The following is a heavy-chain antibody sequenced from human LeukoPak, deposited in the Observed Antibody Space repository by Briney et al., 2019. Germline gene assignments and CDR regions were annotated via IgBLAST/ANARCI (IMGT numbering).Heavy chain of an antibody. Sequence: SETLSLTCTVSGGSISSYYWSWIRQPPEKGLEWIGYIYYSGSTNYNPSLKSRVTISVDTSKNQFSLKLSSVTAADTAVYYCARGLDAYKGGNYWGQGTLVTVSS. CDR3: ARGLDAYKGGNY. V-gene: IGHV4-59*08. D-gene: IGHD5-24*01. CDR2: IYYSGST. CDR1: GGSISSYY. J-gene: IGHJ4*02.